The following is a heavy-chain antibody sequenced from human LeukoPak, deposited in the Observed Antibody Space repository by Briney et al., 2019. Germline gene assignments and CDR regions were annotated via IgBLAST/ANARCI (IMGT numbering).Heavy chain of an antibody. V-gene: IGHV4-4*07. J-gene: IGHJ3*02. D-gene: IGHD3-10*01. CDR2: IYTSGST. CDR1: GGSISSYY. Sequence: SETLSLTCTVSGGSISSYYWSWIRQPAGKGLEWIGRIYTSGSTNYNPSLKSRVTISVDTSKNQFSLKLSSVTAADTAVYYCARLVDYYGSGSFFAFDIWGQGTMVTVSS. CDR3: ARLVDYYGSGSFFAFDI.